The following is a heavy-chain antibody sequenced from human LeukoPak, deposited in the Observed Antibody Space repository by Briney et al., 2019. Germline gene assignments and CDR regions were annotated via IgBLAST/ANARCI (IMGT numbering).Heavy chain of an antibody. J-gene: IGHJ5*02. V-gene: IGHV4-34*01. CDR2: INHSGST. CDR1: GGSFSGYY. D-gene: IGHD6-13*01. CDR3: ARDPDIAAAGPGGGFDP. Sequence: SETLSLTCAVYGGSFSGYYWSWIRQPPGKGLEWIGEINHSGSTNYNPSLKSRVTISVDTSKNQFSLKLSPVTAADTAVYYCARDPDIAAAGPGGGFDPWGQGTLVTVSS.